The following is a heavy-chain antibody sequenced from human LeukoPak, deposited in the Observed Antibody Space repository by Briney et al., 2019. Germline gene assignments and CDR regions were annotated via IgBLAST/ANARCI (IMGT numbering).Heavy chain of an antibody. Sequence: SSESLSLTCAVSGGSISSGTYNWNWIRQHPGKGLEWIGHIYNSGSAYYNPSLMSRVSISIDTSENQFSLKLSSVTAADTAVYYCASTHCASPSCYSYYYSGLDVWGQGTTVTVSS. CDR2: IYNSGSA. D-gene: IGHD2-2*01. CDR3: ASTHCASPSCYSYYYSGLDV. V-gene: IGHV4-31*11. CDR1: GGSISSGTYN. J-gene: IGHJ6*02.